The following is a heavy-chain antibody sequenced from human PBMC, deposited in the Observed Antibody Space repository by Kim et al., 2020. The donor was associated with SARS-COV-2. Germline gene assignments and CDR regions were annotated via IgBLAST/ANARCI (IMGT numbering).Heavy chain of an antibody. J-gene: IGHJ4*02. Sequence: GGSLRLSCAASGFTFSSQSMNWVRQAPGKGLEWVSSISAASDYIFYADSVKGRFTISRDNAKRSLFLQMNSLRAEDTALYYCTRGGLPGVRTDSWGQGTLVAVSS. D-gene: IGHD1-1*01. CDR1: GFTFSSQS. V-gene: IGHV3-21*01. CDR3: TRGGLPGVRTDS. CDR2: ISAASDYI.